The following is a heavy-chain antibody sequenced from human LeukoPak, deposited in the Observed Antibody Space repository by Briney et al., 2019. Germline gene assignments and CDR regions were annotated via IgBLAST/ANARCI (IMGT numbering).Heavy chain of an antibody. Sequence: PSETLSLTCAVYGGSFSGYYWSWIRQPPGKGLEWIGEINHSGTTNYSPSLKSRVTMSVDTSKNQFSLKLTSVTAADTAVYYCARQNYGSAPLRYWGQGTPVTVSS. D-gene: IGHD3-10*01. CDR1: GGSFSGYY. CDR3: ARQNYGSAPLRY. V-gene: IGHV4-34*01. CDR2: INHSGTT. J-gene: IGHJ4*02.